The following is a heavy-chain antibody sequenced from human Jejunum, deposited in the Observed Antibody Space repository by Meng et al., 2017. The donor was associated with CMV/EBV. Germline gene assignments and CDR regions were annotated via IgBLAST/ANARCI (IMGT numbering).Heavy chain of an antibody. CDR1: GYTFTSYG. D-gene: IGHD6-13*01. V-gene: IGHV1-18*01. Sequence: VHLLQSVAEVKKPGASVKVSCKASGYTFTSYGISWVRQAPGQGLEWMGWISAYNGNTNYAQKLQGRVTMTTDTSTSTAYMELRSLRSDDTAVYYCAASSSSWYQNWFDPWGQGTLVTVSS. CDR3: AASSSSWYQNWFDP. J-gene: IGHJ5*02. CDR2: ISAYNGNT.